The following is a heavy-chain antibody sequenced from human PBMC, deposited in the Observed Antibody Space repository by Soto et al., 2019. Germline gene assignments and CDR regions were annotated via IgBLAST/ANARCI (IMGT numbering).Heavy chain of an antibody. CDR1: GGSISSSRYY. V-gene: IGHV4-39*01. Sequence: SETLSLTYTVSGGSISSSRYYWCWFRQPPGKGLEWIGSIYYSGSTYYNPSLKSRVTISVDTSKNQFSLKLSSVTAADTAVYYCARGGGTTVRYYMDVWGKGTTVT. D-gene: IGHD4-4*01. J-gene: IGHJ6*03. CDR2: IYYSGST. CDR3: ARGGGTTVRYYMDV.